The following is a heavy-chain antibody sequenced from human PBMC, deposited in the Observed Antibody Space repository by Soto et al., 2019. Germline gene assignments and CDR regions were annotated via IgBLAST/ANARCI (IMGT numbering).Heavy chain of an antibody. V-gene: IGHV1-18*01. CDR3: ARDWYFIYCFSTSCFGFDY. D-gene: IGHD2-2*01. CDR1: GYTFTSYG. Sequence: ASVMVSCKAPGYTFTSYGISWVRQAPRQGLEWMGWISAYNGNTNYAQKLQGRVTMTTDTSTSTAYMELRSLSSDDTAVYYCARDWYFIYCFSTSCFGFDYWGQGTLVTVSS. J-gene: IGHJ4*02. CDR2: ISAYNGNT.